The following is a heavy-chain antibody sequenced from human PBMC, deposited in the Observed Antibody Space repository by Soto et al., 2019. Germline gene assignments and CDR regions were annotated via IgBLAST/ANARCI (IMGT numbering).Heavy chain of an antibody. D-gene: IGHD3-3*01. J-gene: IGHJ4*02. Sequence: GGSLRLACAASGFTFSSYGMHWVRQAPGKGLEWVAVISYDGSNKYYADSVKGRFTISRDNSKNTLYLQMNSLRAEDTAVYYCAKDLEARTIYGRVIIAYWGQGTLVTVSS. V-gene: IGHV3-30*18. CDR1: GFTFSSYG. CDR2: ISYDGSNK. CDR3: AKDLEARTIYGRVIIAY.